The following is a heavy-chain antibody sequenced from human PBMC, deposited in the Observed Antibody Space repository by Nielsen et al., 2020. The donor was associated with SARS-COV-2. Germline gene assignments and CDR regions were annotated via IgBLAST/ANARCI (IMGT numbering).Heavy chain of an antibody. Sequence: SETLSLTCTVSGGSISSSSYYWGWIRQPPGKGLEWIGSIYYSGSTYYNPSLKSRVTISVDMSKNQFSLRLSSLTAADTAVYYCARYVEGGYYFYYLDVWGKGTTVTVSS. J-gene: IGHJ6*03. CDR3: ARYVEGGYYFYYLDV. CDR2: IYYSGST. CDR1: GGSISSSSYY. V-gene: IGHV4-39*07. D-gene: IGHD3-16*01.